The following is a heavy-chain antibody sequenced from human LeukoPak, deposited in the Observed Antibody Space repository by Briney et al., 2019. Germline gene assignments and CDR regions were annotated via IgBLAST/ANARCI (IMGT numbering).Heavy chain of an antibody. J-gene: IGHJ4*02. Sequence: SETLSLTCTLSGGFISRYYWSWIRHPPGKGLEWIGYIYYSGSTNYNPSLKSRVTISVDTSKNHFSLKLSSVTAADTAVYYCTRAGQGDFWSGLRYFDYWGQGTLVTVSS. V-gene: IGHV4-59*01. CDR1: GGFISRYY. CDR3: TRAGQGDFWSGLRYFDY. D-gene: IGHD3-3*01. CDR2: IYYSGST.